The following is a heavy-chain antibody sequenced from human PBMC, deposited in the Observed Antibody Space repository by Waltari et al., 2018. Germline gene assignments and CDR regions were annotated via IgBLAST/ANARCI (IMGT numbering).Heavy chain of an antibody. J-gene: IGHJ4*02. CDR2: ISGSGGST. CDR3: AKDPTPIAVAGPRGIDY. V-gene: IGHV3-23*01. D-gene: IGHD6-19*01. CDR1: GFTFSSYA. Sequence: EVQLLESGGGLEQPGGSLRLSCAASGFTFSSYAMSWVRQAPGKGLEWVSAISGSGGSTYYSDSVKGRFTISRDNSKNTLYLQMNSLRAEDTAVYYCAKDPTPIAVAGPRGIDYWGQGTLVTVSS.